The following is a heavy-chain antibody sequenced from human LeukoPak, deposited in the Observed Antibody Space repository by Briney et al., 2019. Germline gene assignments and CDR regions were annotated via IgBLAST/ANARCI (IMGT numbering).Heavy chain of an antibody. D-gene: IGHD3-3*01. Sequence: GASVKVSCKTSGYTFTTYGVTWVRQAPRQGLEWMGWISAYNGDTNYAQKFQGRITMTTDTSTSTAYMELSSLRSEDTAVYYCARGLTYYDFWSGYYAAAVGVRSYYYYYYMDVWGKGTTVTVSS. CDR2: ISAYNGDT. CDR1: GYTFTTYG. V-gene: IGHV1-18*01. J-gene: IGHJ6*03. CDR3: ARGLTYYDFWSGYYAAAVGVRSYYYYYYMDV.